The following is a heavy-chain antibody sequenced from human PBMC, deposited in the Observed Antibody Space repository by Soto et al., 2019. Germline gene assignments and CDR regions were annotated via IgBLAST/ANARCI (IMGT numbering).Heavy chain of an antibody. V-gene: IGHV4-4*02. CDR2: IHHGGNV. CDR1: GASISDDDW. CDR3: TRDHYYGSTWAFDY. D-gene: IGHD6-13*01. Sequence: PSETLSLTCAVSGASISDDDWWNWVRQPPGKGLEWIGEIHHGGNVNYNPSLRSRVIISLDKSKNQLSLRLDSLTAADAAVYYCTRDHYYGSTWAFDYWGQGALVTVSS. J-gene: IGHJ4*02.